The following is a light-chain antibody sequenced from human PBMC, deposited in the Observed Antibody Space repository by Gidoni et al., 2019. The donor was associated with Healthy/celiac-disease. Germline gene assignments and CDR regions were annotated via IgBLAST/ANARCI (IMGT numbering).Light chain of an antibody. CDR3: QQSYSTLYT. CDR2: AAS. J-gene: IGKJ2*01. Sequence: DSQRTQSPSSLSASVGDRVTITCRASQSISSYLNWYQQKPGKAPKLLIYAASSLQSGVPSRFSGSGSGTDFTLTISSLQPEDFATYYCQQSYSTLYTFXXXTKLEIK. V-gene: IGKV1-39*01. CDR1: QSISSY.